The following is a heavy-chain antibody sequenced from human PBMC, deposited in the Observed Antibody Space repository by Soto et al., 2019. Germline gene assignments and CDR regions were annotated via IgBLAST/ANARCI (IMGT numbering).Heavy chain of an antibody. CDR2: IYYSGST. CDR3: ARVGAARDYYSGMDV. CDR1: GGSISSGGYY. V-gene: IGHV4-31*03. D-gene: IGHD2-15*01. Sequence: SETLSLTCTVSGGSISSGGYYWSWIRQHPGKGLEWIGYIYYSGSTYYNPSLKSRVTISVDTSKNQFSLKLSSVTAADTAVYYCARVGAARDYYSGMDVWGQGTTVTGSS. J-gene: IGHJ6*02.